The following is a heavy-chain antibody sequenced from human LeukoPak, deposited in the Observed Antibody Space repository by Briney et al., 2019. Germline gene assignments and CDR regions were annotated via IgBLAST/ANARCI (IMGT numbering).Heavy chain of an antibody. J-gene: IGHJ3*02. CDR3: ASMIGADI. CDR2: ISYDGSSK. V-gene: IGHV3-30*04. CDR1: GFTFSSYA. Sequence: GRSLRLSCAASGFTFSSYAMHWVRQAPGKGLEWVAVISYDGSSKYYADSVKGRFTISRDNSKNTLYLQMNSLRAEDTAVYYCASMIGADIWGQGTMVTVSS. D-gene: IGHD3-22*01.